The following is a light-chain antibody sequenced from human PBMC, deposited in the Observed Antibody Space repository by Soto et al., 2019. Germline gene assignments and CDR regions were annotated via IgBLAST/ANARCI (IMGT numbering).Light chain of an antibody. CDR1: QSVTSN. CDR2: GPS. J-gene: IGKJ4*01. Sequence: EIVMTQSPATLSVSPGERATLSCRASQSVTSNLAWYQQKPGQAPRLLIYGPSTRATGISGRFSGSGSGADFTLTISSLQSEDFAVYYCQQYNNWPPTFGGGTKVEIK. CDR3: QQYNNWPPT. V-gene: IGKV3D-15*01.